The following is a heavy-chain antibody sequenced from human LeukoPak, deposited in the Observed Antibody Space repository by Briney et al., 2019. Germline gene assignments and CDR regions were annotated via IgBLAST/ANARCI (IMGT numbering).Heavy chain of an antibody. CDR1: GGSISSGSYY. D-gene: IGHD3-10*01. CDR3: ARTWLGYYGMDV. Sequence: SQTLSLTCTVSGGSISSGSYYWSWIRQPAGKGLEWIGRIYTSGSTNYNPSLKSRVTISVDTSKNQFSLKLSSVTAADTAVYYCARTWLGYYGMDVWGQGTTVTVPS. J-gene: IGHJ6*02. CDR2: IYTSGST. V-gene: IGHV4-61*02.